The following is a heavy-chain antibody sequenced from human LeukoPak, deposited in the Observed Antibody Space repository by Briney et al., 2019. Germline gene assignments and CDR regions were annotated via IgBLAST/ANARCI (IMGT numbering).Heavy chain of an antibody. CDR1: GFTVSSNY. V-gene: IGHV3-53*01. J-gene: IGHJ2*01. Sequence: PGGSLRLSCAASGFTVSSNYMSWVRQAPGKGLEWVSVIYSGGSTYYADSVKGRFTISRDNSKNTLYHQMNSLRAEDTAVYYCANGDRYSGYDPHWYFDLWGRGTLVTVSS. CDR3: ANGDRYSGYDPHWYFDL. D-gene: IGHD5-12*01. CDR2: IYSGGST.